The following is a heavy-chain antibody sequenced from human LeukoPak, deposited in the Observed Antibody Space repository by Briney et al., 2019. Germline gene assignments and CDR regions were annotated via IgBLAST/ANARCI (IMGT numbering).Heavy chain of an antibody. Sequence: PGGSLRLSCAASGFTFSSYSMNWVRQAPGKGLEWVSYISSSSSTIYYADSMKGRFTISRDNAKNSLYLQMNSLRAEDTAVYYCARELGHRYGMDVWGQGTTVTVSS. J-gene: IGHJ6*02. V-gene: IGHV3-48*04. CDR1: GFTFSSYS. CDR3: ARELGHRYGMDV. CDR2: ISSSSSTI. D-gene: IGHD7-27*01.